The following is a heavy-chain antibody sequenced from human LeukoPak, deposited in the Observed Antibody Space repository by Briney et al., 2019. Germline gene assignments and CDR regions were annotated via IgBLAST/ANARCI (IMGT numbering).Heavy chain of an antibody. V-gene: IGHV4-59*01. J-gene: IGHJ4*02. Sequence: PSETLSLTCTVSGGSISSYYWSWIRQPPGKGLEWIGYIYYSGSTNYNPSLKSRVTILVDTSKNQFSLKLSSVTAADTAVYYCARDGCTNGVCPDYWGQGTLVTVSS. CDR1: GGSISSYY. CDR3: ARDGCTNGVCPDY. CDR2: IYYSGST. D-gene: IGHD2-8*01.